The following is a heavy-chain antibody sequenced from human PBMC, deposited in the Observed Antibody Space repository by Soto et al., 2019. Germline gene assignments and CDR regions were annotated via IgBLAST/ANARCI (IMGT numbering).Heavy chain of an antibody. V-gene: IGHV4-59*11. Sequence: SETLSLTCTVSGGSISSHYWSWIRRPPGKGLEWIAYIYYTGSTYYNPSLKSRVTISVDTSKNQFSLRLSSVTAADTAVYYCDRGGTSSTSHGLHYYGMDVWGQGTTVTVSS. CDR2: IYYTGST. D-gene: IGHD3-3*02. CDR1: GGSISSHY. J-gene: IGHJ6*02. CDR3: DRGGTSSTSHGLHYYGMDV.